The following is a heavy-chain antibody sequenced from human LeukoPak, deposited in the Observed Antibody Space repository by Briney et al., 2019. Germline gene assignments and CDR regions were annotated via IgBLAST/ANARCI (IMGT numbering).Heavy chain of an antibody. J-gene: IGHJ6*02. CDR3: AKDRPYDFWSGYYPLGYYGMDV. CDR1: GFTFSSYA. V-gene: IGHV3-23*01. CDR2: ISGSGGST. Sequence: GGSPRLSCAASGFTFSSYAMSWVRQAPGKGLEWVSAISGSGGSTYYADSVKGRFTISRDNSKNTLYLQMNSLRAEDTAVYYCAKDRPYDFWSGYYPLGYYGMDVWGQGTTVTVSS. D-gene: IGHD3-3*01.